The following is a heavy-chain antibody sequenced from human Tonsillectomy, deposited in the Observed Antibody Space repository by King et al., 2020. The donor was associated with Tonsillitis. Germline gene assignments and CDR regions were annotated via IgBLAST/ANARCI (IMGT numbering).Heavy chain of an antibody. CDR2: IYYSGST. Sequence: QLQESGPGLVKPSQTLSLTCTVSGGSISSGGYYWSWIRQHPGKGLEWIGYIYYSGSTYYNPSLKRRVTISVDTSKNQISLKLSSVTAADTAVYYCARGWIQLWLETWFDPWGQGTLVTVSS. CDR1: GGSISSGGYY. CDR3: ARGWIQLWLETWFDP. J-gene: IGHJ5*02. V-gene: IGHV4-31*03. D-gene: IGHD5-18*01.